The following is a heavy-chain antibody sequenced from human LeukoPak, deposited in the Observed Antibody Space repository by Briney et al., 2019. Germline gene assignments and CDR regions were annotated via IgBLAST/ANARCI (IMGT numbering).Heavy chain of an antibody. CDR1: GGSISSGSYY. D-gene: IGHD6-13*01. Sequence: PSETLSLTCTVSGGSISSGSYYWGWIRQPPGKGLEWIGSIYYSGSTYYNPSLKSRVTISVDTSKNQFSLKLSSVTAADTAVYYCARGRDHIAAAEDWFDPWGQGTLVTVSS. V-gene: IGHV4-39*07. CDR2: IYYSGST. CDR3: ARGRDHIAAAEDWFDP. J-gene: IGHJ5*02.